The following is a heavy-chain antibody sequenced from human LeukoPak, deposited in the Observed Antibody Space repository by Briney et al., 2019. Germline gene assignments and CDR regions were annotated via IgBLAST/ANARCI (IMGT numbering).Heavy chain of an antibody. V-gene: IGHV3-30*02. Sequence: PGGSLRLSGAASGFTFSSYGMHWVRQAPGKGLEWVAFIRYDGSNKYYADSVKGRFTISRDNAKNSLYLQMNSLRAEDTAVYYCARDTVRITMIVVVEDAFDIWGQGTMVTVSS. J-gene: IGHJ3*02. D-gene: IGHD3-22*01. CDR3: ARDTVRITMIVVVEDAFDI. CDR2: IRYDGSNK. CDR1: GFTFSSYG.